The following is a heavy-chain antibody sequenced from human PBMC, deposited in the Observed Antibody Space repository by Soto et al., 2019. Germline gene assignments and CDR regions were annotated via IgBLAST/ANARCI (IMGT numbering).Heavy chain of an antibody. CDR2: INPSGGST. V-gene: IGHV1-46*01. Sequence: ASVKVSCKASGYTFTSYYMHWVRQAPGQGLEWMGIINPSGGSTSYAQKFQGRVTMTRDTSTGTAYMELSSLRSEDTAVYYCARFRLDPLKYSSGWSEYFQHWGQGTLVTVSS. CDR1: GYTFTSYY. CDR3: ARFRLDPLKYSSGWSEYFQH. J-gene: IGHJ1*01. D-gene: IGHD6-19*01.